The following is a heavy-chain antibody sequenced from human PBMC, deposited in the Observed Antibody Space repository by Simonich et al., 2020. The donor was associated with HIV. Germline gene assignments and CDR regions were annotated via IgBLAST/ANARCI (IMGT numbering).Heavy chain of an antibody. CDR3: ARTYYYDSSGYYPYFDY. CDR1: GYSFTSYW. J-gene: IGHJ4*02. CDR2: HDPGDPST. D-gene: IGHD3-22*01. V-gene: IGHV5-51*01. Sequence: EVQLVQSGAEVQKPGESLKISCKGSGYSFTSYWTGGVGQMPGKDLEWMGLHDPGDPSTRYSPSFQGQVTISAAKSISTAYLQWSSLKASDTAMYYCARTYYYDSSGYYPYFDYWGQGTLVTVSS.